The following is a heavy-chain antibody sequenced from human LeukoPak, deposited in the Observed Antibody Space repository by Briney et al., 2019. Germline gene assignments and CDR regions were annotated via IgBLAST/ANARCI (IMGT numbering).Heavy chain of an antibody. D-gene: IGHD3-3*01. J-gene: IGHJ3*02. CDR2: IYYSGST. CDR3: ARAYVLRFLEWRSYAFDI. CDR1: GGSISSYY. Sequence: SETLSLTCTVSGGSISSYYWSWIRQPPGKGLEWIGYIYYSGSTNYNPSLKSRVTISVDTSKNQFSLKLSSVTAADTAVYYCARAYVLRFLEWRSYAFDIWGQGTMVTVSS. V-gene: IGHV4-59*01.